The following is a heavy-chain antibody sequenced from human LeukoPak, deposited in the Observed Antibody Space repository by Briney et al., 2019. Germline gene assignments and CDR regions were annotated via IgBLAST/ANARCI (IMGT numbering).Heavy chain of an antibody. J-gene: IGHJ4*02. CDR1: GYTFTSYG. D-gene: IGHD1-14*01. CDR3: ARDNHDSVGFDY. CDR2: ISAYNGNT. Sequence: ASVTISCTASGYTFTSYGISWVRQAPGQRLEWMGWISAYNGNTNYAQKLQGRVTMTTDTPTSTAYMELRSLRSDDTAVYYCARDNHDSVGFDYWGQGTLVTVSS. V-gene: IGHV1-18*01.